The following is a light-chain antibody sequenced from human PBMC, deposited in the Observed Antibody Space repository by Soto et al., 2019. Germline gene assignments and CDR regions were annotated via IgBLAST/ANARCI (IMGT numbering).Light chain of an antibody. J-gene: IGKJ2*01. Sequence: EIVMTQSPASLSVSPGDGATLSCWASQSVASNVAWYQQKPGQGPRLLIHGASTRAAGVPARFSGSGSGTDFTPTISSLQSEDFAVYYCQKNQTWPPQYTLGQGTKLQTK. CDR2: GAS. CDR3: QKNQTWPPQYT. CDR1: QSVASN. V-gene: IGKV3-15*01.